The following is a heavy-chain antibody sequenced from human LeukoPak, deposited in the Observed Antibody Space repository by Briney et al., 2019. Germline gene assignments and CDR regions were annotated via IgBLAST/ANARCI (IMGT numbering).Heavy chain of an antibody. CDR3: AWGDSSGYPFDP. D-gene: IGHD3-22*01. CDR1: GGSISSGNYY. J-gene: IGHJ5*02. Sequence: PSETLSLTCTVSGGSISSGNYYWSWIRQPAGKGLEYIGRIYTTGGTSGSTYYNPSLESRVTISVDTSKNQFSLKLTSVTAADTAVYYCAWGDSSGYPFDPWGQGTLVTVSS. CDR2: IYTTGGTSGST. V-gene: IGHV4-61*02.